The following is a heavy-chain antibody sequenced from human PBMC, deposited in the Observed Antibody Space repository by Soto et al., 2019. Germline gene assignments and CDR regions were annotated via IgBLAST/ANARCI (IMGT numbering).Heavy chain of an antibody. D-gene: IGHD2-21*02. V-gene: IGHV1-46*02. CDR2: IHPSGGGT. CDR3: ARGGHIALVTASFDY. Sequence: QVQLVQSGAEVKKPGASVKVSCKPSGYTFNTYYLHWVRQAPGQALEWMGVIHPSGGGTTYGQKFLGRVTVTRDTATSTVFMELSRLRADDTSVYYCARGGHIALVTASFDYWGQGTLVTVSS. CDR1: GYTFNTYY. J-gene: IGHJ4*02.